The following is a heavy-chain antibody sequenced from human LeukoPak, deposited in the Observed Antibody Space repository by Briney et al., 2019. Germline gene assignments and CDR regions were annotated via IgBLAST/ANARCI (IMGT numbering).Heavy chain of an antibody. V-gene: IGHV1-2*02. CDR2: INPNSGGT. Sequence: ASVKVSCKASGYTFTGYYMHWVRQAPGQGLEWMGWINPNSGGTNYAQKFQGRVTMTRDPSISTVYMELRRLRSDDTAVYYCARDLVTLVRGVIRTSRVGYYWGQGTLVTVSS. J-gene: IGHJ4*02. CDR3: ARDLVTLVRGVIRTSRVGYY. D-gene: IGHD3-10*01. CDR1: GYTFTGYY.